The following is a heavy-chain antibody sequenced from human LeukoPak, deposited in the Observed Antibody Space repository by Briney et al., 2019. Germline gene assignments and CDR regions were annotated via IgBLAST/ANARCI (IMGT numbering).Heavy chain of an antibody. V-gene: IGHV4-4*07. D-gene: IGHD3-22*01. Sequence: SETLSLTCTVSGGSITGYYWSWIRQPAGKGLEWIGRIYTTGNTSYNPSLESRVTMSVDTSKNHFSLKLTSVTAADAAVYYCARDPSLYSGYFDCWGQGTLVTVSS. CDR3: ARDPSLYSGYFDC. CDR2: IYTTGNT. J-gene: IGHJ4*02. CDR1: GGSITGYY.